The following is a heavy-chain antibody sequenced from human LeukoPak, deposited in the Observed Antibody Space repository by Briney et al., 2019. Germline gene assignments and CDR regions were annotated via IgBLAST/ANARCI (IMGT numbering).Heavy chain of an antibody. J-gene: IGHJ5*02. Sequence: SQTLSLTRAVYGGSFSGYYWSWIAQPPGKGLEGMGEINHCGSTNYNPSISRRVTISLDTSKNQFSLTPSSVTACATAVYYCSGQVVRGSNWFDPWGEGTLVSVSS. CDR2: INHCGST. CDR3: SGQVVRGSNWFDP. CDR1: GGSFSGYY. V-gene: IGHV4-34*03. D-gene: IGHD3-10*01.